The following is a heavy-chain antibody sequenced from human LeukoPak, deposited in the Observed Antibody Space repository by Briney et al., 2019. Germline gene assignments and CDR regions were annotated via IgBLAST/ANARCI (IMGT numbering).Heavy chain of an antibody. D-gene: IGHD6-25*01. CDR3: ARLGYSGDWFDS. CDR1: GGSISSSSYY. CDR2: IYYSGST. J-gene: IGHJ5*01. V-gene: IGHV4-39*01. Sequence: SETLSLTCTVSGGSISSSSYYWGWIRQPPGKGLEWIGSIYYSGSTYYNPSLKSRVTISVDTSKNQFSLKLSSVTAADTAVYYCARLGYSGDWFDSWGQGTLVTVSS.